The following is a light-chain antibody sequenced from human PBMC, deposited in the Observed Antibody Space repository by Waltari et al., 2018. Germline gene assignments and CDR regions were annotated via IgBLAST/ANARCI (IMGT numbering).Light chain of an antibody. Sequence: QSVLTQPPSASGTPGQRVTISCSGSSSNIGSNTVNWYQQLPGTAPKLLIYSSNQRPEGCPDRFSGSKCGTSACLAISGLQSEDEADYYCAAWDDSLNGPMFGGGTKLTVL. CDR1: SSNIGSNT. CDR3: AAWDDSLNGPM. J-gene: IGLJ3*02. CDR2: SSN. V-gene: IGLV1-44*01.